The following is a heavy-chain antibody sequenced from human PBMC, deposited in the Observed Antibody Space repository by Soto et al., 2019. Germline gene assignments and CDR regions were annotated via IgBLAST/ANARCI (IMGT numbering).Heavy chain of an antibody. V-gene: IGHV1-46*01. D-gene: IGHD6-13*01. Sequence: GASVKVSCKASGYTFTSYYMHWVRQAPGQGLEWMGIINPSGGSRSYAQKFQGRVPMTRDTSTSTVYMELISLRSEDTAVYYCARDGGRIAAAGTIDCWGQGTLVTVSS. CDR3: ARDGGRIAAAGTIDC. CDR1: GYTFTSYY. J-gene: IGHJ4*02. CDR2: INPSGGSR.